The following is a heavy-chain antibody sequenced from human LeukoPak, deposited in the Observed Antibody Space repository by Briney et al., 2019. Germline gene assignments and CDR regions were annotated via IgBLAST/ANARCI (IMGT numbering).Heavy chain of an antibody. CDR3: ARYADILTGPVSYYYYGMDV. CDR1: GFTFSSYE. Sequence: PGGSLRLSCAASGFTFSSYEMNWVRQAPGKGLEWVSYISSSGSTIYYADSVKGRFTISRDNAKNSLYLQMNSLRAEDTAVYYCARYADILTGPVSYYYYGMDVWGQGTTVTVSS. J-gene: IGHJ6*02. CDR2: ISSSGSTI. D-gene: IGHD3-9*01. V-gene: IGHV3-48*03.